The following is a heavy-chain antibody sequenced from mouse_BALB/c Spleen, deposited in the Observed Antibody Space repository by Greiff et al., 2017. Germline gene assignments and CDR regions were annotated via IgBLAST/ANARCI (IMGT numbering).Heavy chain of an antibody. V-gene: IGHV7-1*02. J-gene: IGHJ1*01. CDR3: ARDAPSYYYGSREYFDV. CDR1: GFTFSDFY. Sequence: EVKVVESGGGLVQPGGSLRLSCATSGFTFSDFYMEWVRQPPGKRLEWIAASRNKANDYTTEYSASVKGRFIVSRDTSQSILYLQMNALRAEDTAIYYCARDAPSYYYGSREYFDVWGAGTTVTVSS. D-gene: IGHD1-1*01. CDR2: SRNKANDYTT.